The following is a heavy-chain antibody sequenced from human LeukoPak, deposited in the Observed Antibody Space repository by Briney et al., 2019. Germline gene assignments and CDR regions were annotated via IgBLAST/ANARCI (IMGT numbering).Heavy chain of an antibody. V-gene: IGHV4-4*07. CDR3: AREDDCSSTNCYVFDY. Sequence: SETLSLTCTVSGGSISSYYWSWIRQPPGKGLEWIGRIYTSGSTNYNPSLKSRVTMSVDTSKNQFSLKLSSVTAADTAVYYCAREDDCSSTNCYVFDYWGQGTLVTVSS. J-gene: IGHJ4*02. D-gene: IGHD2-2*01. CDR1: GGSISSYY. CDR2: IYTSGST.